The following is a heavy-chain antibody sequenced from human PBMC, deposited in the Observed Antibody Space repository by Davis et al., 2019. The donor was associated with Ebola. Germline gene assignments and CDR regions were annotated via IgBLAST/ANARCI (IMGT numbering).Heavy chain of an antibody. CDR3: ARDGGSHYYYYGMDV. CDR2: IYSGGST. CDR1: GFTVSSNY. D-gene: IGHD2-15*01. J-gene: IGHJ6*02. Sequence: GESLKISCAASGFTVSSNYMSWVRQAPGKGLEWVSVIYSGGSTYYADSVKGRFTISRDNSKNTLYLQMNSLRAEDTAVYYCARDGGSHYYYYGMDVWGQGTTVTVSS. V-gene: IGHV3-53*01.